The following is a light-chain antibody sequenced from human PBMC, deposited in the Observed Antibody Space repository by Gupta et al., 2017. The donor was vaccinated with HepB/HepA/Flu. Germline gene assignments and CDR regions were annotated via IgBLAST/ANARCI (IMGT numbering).Light chain of an antibody. CDR1: SSNIGSNT. CDR3: AAWDDSLNGVV. Sequence: QSVLTQPPSASGTPGPRVTIYCSGSSSNIGSNTVNWYQQLPGTAPKLLIYSNNQRPSGVPDRFSGSKSGTSASLAISGLQSEDEADYYCAAWDDSLNGVVFGGWTKLTVL. J-gene: IGLJ2*01. V-gene: IGLV1-44*01. CDR2: SNN.